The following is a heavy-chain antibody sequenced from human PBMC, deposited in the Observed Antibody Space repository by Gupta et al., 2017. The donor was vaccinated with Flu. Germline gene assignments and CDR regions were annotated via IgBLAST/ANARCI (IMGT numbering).Heavy chain of an antibody. D-gene: IGHD2-8*01. Sequence: EVQLVQSGAEVKKPGASLKISCKGSGYNFASYWIAWVRQMPGKGLEWMGIIYPADSDIRYSPSFQGQVAISVDKSISTAYLQWSSLRASDAAMYYCARQAGGDGYIVLDYWGQGTLVTVSS. J-gene: IGHJ4*02. CDR1: GYNFASYW. CDR2: IYPADSDI. V-gene: IGHV5-51*01. CDR3: ARQAGGDGYIVLDY.